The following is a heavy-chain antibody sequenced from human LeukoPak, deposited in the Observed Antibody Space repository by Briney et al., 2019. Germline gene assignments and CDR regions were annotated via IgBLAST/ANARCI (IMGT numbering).Heavy chain of an antibody. V-gene: IGHV4-4*07. D-gene: IGHD2-2*02. CDR2: IYTSGST. CDR1: GGSISSYY. Sequence: PSETLSLTCTVSGGSISSYYWSWIRQPAGKGLEWIGRIYTSGSTNYNPSLKSRVTMSVDTSKNQFSLKLSSVTAADTAVYYCARGHPMYCSSTSCYRLVYFDYWGQGTLVTVSS. CDR3: ARGHPMYCSSTSCYRLVYFDY. J-gene: IGHJ4*02.